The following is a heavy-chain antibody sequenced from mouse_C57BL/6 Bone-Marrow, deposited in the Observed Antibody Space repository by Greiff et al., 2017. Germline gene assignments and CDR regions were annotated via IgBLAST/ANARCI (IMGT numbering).Heavy chain of an antibody. J-gene: IGHJ3*01. CDR2: IYPRDGST. V-gene: IGHV1-85*01. CDR1: GYTFTSYD. Sequence: VQRVESGPELVKPGASVKLSCKASGYTFTSYDINWVKQRPGPGLAWSGWIYPRDGSTKYNEKFKGKATFTVDTSSSTAYMELHSLTSEDSAVYFCARGETTVVPPCAYGGQGTLVTVSA. CDR3: ARGETTVVPPCAY. D-gene: IGHD1-1*01.